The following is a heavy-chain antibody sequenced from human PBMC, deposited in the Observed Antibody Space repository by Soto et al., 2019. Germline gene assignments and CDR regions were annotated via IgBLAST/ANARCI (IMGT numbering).Heavy chain of an antibody. J-gene: IGHJ4*02. CDR3: ARGDCSGGSCLEYYFDY. Sequence: QVQLVQSGAEVKKPGSSVKVSCKASGGTFSSYAVSWVRQAPGQGLEWMGGIIPIFGTANYAQKFQGRVTITADESTSTAYMELSSLRSEDTAVYYCARGDCSGGSCLEYYFDYWGQGTLVTVSS. D-gene: IGHD2-15*01. CDR1: GGTFSSYA. V-gene: IGHV1-69*01. CDR2: IIPIFGTA.